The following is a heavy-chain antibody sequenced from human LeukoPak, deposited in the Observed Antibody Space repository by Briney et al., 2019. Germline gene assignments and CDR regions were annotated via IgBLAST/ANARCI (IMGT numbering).Heavy chain of an antibody. D-gene: IGHD3-3*01. CDR1: GGSISSSSYY. Sequence: SETLSLTCTVSGGSISSSSYYWGWTRQPPGKGLEWIGSIYYSGSTYYNPSLKSRVTISVDTSNNQFSLKVSSVTAADTAVYYCARPAEIGVGVDYWGQGTLVTVSS. J-gene: IGHJ4*02. CDR3: ARPAEIGVGVDY. CDR2: IYYSGST. V-gene: IGHV4-39*01.